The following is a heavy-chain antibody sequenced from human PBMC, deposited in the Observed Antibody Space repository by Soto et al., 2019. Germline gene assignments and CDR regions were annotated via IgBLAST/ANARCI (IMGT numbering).Heavy chain of an antibody. D-gene: IGHD5-12*01. CDR3: ARGGDVNYYHGMDV. CDR1: GYTFTSYG. Sequence: QVQLVQSGGEVKKPGASVKLSCTASGYTFTSYGISWVRQAPGQGLEWMGWISAYNGKTNYAQHVQGRVTMTTDTSTRTAYMDRRSLRSDDTAVYYCARGGDVNYYHGMDVWGQGTTVTVSS. V-gene: IGHV1-18*01. J-gene: IGHJ6*02. CDR2: ISAYNGKT.